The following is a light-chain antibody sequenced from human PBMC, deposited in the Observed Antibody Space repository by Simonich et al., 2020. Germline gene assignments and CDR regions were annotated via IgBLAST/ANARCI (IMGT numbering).Light chain of an antibody. J-gene: IGKJ2*01. CDR3: QQYYSTPYT. CDR1: QSVLYSSNNKNY. Sequence: DIVMTQSPDSLAVSLGERATINCKSSQSVLYSSNNKNYLAWYQQKPGQPPKLLIYCASTREPGVPDRLSGSGSGTDFTLTISSLQAEDVAVYYCQQYYSTPYTFGQWTKLEIK. CDR2: CAS. V-gene: IGKV4-1*01.